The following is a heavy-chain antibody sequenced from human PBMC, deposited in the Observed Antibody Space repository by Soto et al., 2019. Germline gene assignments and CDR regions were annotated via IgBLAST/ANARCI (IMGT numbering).Heavy chain of an antibody. Sequence: SETLSLTCTVSGGSISSYYWSWIRQPPGKGLEWIGYIHDSGNTRYNPSLKSRVTISADTSKNQFSLKVSSVTAADTAVYYCAREGEIYCSSPSCYAPLEVWGKGTTVTVSS. D-gene: IGHD2-2*01. V-gene: IGHV4-59*01. CDR1: GGSISSYY. J-gene: IGHJ6*04. CDR2: IHDSGNT. CDR3: AREGEIYCSSPSCYAPLEV.